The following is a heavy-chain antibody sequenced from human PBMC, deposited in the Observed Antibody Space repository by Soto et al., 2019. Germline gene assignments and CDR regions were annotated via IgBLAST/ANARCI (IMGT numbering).Heavy chain of an antibody. CDR1: GFTFSTYA. D-gene: IGHD2-2*02. Sequence: GGSLRLSCAASGFTFSTYAMNWVRQAPGKGLEWVSGISGSGDTEYYADSVKGRFTISRDNSKNTLYLQMNSLRVEDTAVYYCAKAAYTLPTDYSGQGTLVTVSS. J-gene: IGHJ4*02. CDR2: ISGSGDTE. CDR3: AKAAYTLPTDY. V-gene: IGHV3-23*01.